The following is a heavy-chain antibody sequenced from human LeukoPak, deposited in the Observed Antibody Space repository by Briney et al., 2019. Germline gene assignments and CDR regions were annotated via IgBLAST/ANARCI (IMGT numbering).Heavy chain of an antibody. Sequence: GGSLTLSCAASGFTFNTYEMNWLREAPGKGLEWISYINSAGSNTYYGDSVKGRFTISRDNAKNSLFLQLNSLRAEDTAIYYCARGSLQGLPRVFWFDPWGQGTLVTVSS. J-gene: IGHJ5*02. D-gene: IGHD6-13*01. V-gene: IGHV3-48*03. CDR2: INSAGSNT. CDR3: ARGSLQGLPRVFWFDP. CDR1: GFTFNTYE.